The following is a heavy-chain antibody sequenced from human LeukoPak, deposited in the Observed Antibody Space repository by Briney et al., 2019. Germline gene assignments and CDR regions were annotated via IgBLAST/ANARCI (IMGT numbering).Heavy chain of an antibody. Sequence: SETLSLTCAVYGGSFSGYYWSWIRQPPGKGREWIGEINHSGSTNYNPSLKSRVTISVDTSKNQFSLKLSSVTAADTAVYYCARDQGYYGSGSYYFRSYYGMDVWGKGTTVTVSS. V-gene: IGHV4-34*01. CDR2: INHSGST. CDR1: GGSFSGYY. D-gene: IGHD3-10*01. CDR3: ARDQGYYGSGSYYFRSYYGMDV. J-gene: IGHJ6*04.